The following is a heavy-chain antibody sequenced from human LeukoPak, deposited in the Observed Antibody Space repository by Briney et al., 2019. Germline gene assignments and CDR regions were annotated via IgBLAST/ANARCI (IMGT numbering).Heavy chain of an antibody. J-gene: IGHJ3*02. CDR3: AKDPEQGRIGDAFDI. Sequence: PGGSLRLSCAASGFPFNDFPMSWVRQAPGKGLEWVSTISGSGGSIYYADSVKGRFTVSRDNSKNTLYLQMNSLRAEDTAVYYCAKDPEQGRIGDAFDIWGQGTMVTVSS. D-gene: IGHD3-16*02. CDR2: ISGSGGSI. CDR1: GFPFNDFP. V-gene: IGHV3-23*01.